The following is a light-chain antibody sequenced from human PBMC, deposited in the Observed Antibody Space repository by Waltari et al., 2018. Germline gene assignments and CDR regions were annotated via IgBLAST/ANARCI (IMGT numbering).Light chain of an antibody. CDR1: ESVLHNINNQNY. J-gene: IGKJ1*01. CDR3: QQYYSPPWT. Sequence: DIVMTQSPDSLAVSLGERATINCGSSESVLHNINNQNYLAWYQQKEGQPPKLLIYWTSTRQSGVPDRFSGSGSGTDCTLTINSLQTEDVAVYYCQQYYSPPWTLGQGTKVEV. CDR2: WTS. V-gene: IGKV4-1*01.